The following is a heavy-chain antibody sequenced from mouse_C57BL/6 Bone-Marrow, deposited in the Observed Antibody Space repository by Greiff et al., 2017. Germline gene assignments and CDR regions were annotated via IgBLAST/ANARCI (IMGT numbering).Heavy chain of an antibody. CDR1: GFSLTSYG. CDR3: AKNVGNYFYYYAMDY. V-gene: IGHV2-5*01. D-gene: IGHD2-1*01. CDR2: IWRGGST. J-gene: IGHJ4*01. Sequence: QVQLQQSGPGLVQPSQSLSITCTVSGFSLTSYGVHWVRQSPGKGLEGLGVIWRGGSTDYNAAFMSRLSITKDNSKSQVFFKMNSLQADDTAIYYCAKNVGNYFYYYAMDYWGQGTSVTVSS.